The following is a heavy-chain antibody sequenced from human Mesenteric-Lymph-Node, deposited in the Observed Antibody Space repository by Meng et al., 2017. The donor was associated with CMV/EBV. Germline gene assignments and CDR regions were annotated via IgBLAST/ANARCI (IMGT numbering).Heavy chain of an antibody. CDR2: ISYDGSNK. Sequence: GGSLRLSCAASGFTFSSYAMHWVRQAPGKGLEWVAVISYDGSNKYYADSVKGRFTISRDNSKNTLYLQMNSLRAEDTAVYYCARDSRYCSSTSCFPYGMDVWGQGTTVTVSS. V-gene: IGHV3-30-3*01. CDR3: ARDSRYCSSTSCFPYGMDV. CDR1: GFTFSSYA. D-gene: IGHD2-2*01. J-gene: IGHJ6*02.